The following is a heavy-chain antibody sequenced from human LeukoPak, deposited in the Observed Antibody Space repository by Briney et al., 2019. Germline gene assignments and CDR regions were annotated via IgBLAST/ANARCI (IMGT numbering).Heavy chain of an antibody. V-gene: IGHV4-39*07. CDR1: GGSISSSTYY. CDR3: ARHSFPYGSGSRSLALDY. D-gene: IGHD3-10*01. CDR2: IYYSGST. Sequence: PSGTLSLTCSVSGGSISSSTYYWVWIRQPPGKGLEWIGYIYYSGSTYYNPSLKSRVTISVDTSKNQFSLKLSSVTAADTAVYYCARHSFPYGSGSRSLALDYWGQGTLVTVSS. J-gene: IGHJ4*02.